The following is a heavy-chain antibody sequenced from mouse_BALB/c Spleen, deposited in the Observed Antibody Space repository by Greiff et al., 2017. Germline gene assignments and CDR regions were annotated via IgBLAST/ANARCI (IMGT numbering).Heavy chain of an antibody. CDR2: ISSGSSTI. Sequence: EVMLVESGGGLVQPGGSRKLSCAASGFTFSSFGMHWVRQAPEKGLEWVAYISSGSSTIYYADTVKGRFTISRDNPKNTLFLQMTSLRSEDTAMYYCASHYGNYVEAMDYWGQGTSVTVSS. CDR3: ASHYGNYVEAMDY. D-gene: IGHD2-1*01. CDR1: GFTFSSFG. J-gene: IGHJ4*01. V-gene: IGHV5-17*02.